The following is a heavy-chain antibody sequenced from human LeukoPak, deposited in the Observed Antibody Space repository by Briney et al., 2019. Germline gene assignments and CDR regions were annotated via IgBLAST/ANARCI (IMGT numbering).Heavy chain of an antibody. J-gene: IGHJ4*02. D-gene: IGHD1-26*01. CDR1: GGSISSNNYY. CDR2: KYYSGST. Sequence: SETLSLTCTVSGGSISSNNYYWGWIRQPPGKGLEWIGSKYYSGSTYYNPSLKSRVTISVDTSKNQFSLKLTSVTAADTAVYFCARALVGTTGRFDYWGQGTLVTVSS. CDR3: ARALVGTTGRFDY. V-gene: IGHV4-39*07.